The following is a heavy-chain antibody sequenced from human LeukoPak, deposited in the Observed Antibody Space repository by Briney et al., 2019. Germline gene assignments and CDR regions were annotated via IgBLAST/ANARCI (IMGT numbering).Heavy chain of an antibody. V-gene: IGHV4-39*07. CDR1: GGSISSSSYY. CDR2: MYSSGST. Sequence: KPSETLSLTCTVSGGSISSSSYYWGWIRQPPGKGLEWIGSMYSSGSTYYNPSLKSRVTISVDTSKNQFSLKLSSVTAADTAVYYCARSGSGNLRYYFDYWGQGTLVTVSS. D-gene: IGHD3-3*01. CDR3: ARSGSGNLRYYFDY. J-gene: IGHJ4*02.